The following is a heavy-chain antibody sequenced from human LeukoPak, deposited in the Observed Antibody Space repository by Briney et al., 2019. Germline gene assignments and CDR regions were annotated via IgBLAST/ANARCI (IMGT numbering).Heavy chain of an antibody. Sequence: SETLSLTCTVSGGSISSYYWSWIRQPPGKGLEWTGYIYYSGSTNYNPSLKSRVTISVDTSKNQFSLKLSSVTAADTAVYYCAREGGYCSGGSCYSYFGYFDLWGRGTLVTVSS. CDR2: IYYSGST. V-gene: IGHV4-59*01. CDR3: AREGGYCSGGSCYSYFGYFDL. J-gene: IGHJ2*01. CDR1: GGSISSYY. D-gene: IGHD2-15*01.